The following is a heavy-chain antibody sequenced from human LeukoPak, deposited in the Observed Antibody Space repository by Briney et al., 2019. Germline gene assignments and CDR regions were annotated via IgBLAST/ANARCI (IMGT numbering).Heavy chain of an antibody. Sequence: GGSLRLSCAASGFTFNSYSMNWVRQAPRKGLEWVSYISSSSSSIYYADSVKGRFTISRDNSKNTLYLQMNSLRAEDTAVYYCARGRQGYCSSTSCYAFDYWGQGTLVTVSS. V-gene: IGHV3-48*01. J-gene: IGHJ4*02. CDR1: GFTFNSYS. CDR3: ARGRQGYCSSTSCYAFDY. D-gene: IGHD2-2*01. CDR2: ISSSSSSI.